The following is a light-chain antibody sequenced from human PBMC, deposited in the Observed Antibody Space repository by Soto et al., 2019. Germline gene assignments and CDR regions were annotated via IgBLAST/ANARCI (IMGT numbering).Light chain of an antibody. V-gene: IGKV1-8*01. J-gene: IGKJ1*01. CDR3: QQYYSYPHT. CDR2: AAS. CDR1: QGISSY. Sequence: AIRMTQPPSSFSASTGDRVTITCRASQGISSYLAWYQQKPGKAPKLLIYAASTLQSGVPSRFSGSGSGTDFTLTISCLQSEDFATDYCQQYYSYPHTFGQGTRVEIK.